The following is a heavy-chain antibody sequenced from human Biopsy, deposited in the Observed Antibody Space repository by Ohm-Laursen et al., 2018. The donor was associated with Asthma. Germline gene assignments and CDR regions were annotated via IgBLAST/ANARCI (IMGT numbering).Heavy chain of an antibody. D-gene: IGHD2-2*01. V-gene: IGHV4-34*01. CDR2: INHSGST. Sequence: SQTLSLTCPVYGGSFSGYYWSWIRQPPGKGLEWIGEINHSGSTNYNPSLKSRVTISVDTSKNQFSLKLSSVTAADTAVYYCARASQCSSTSCYNPGWFDPWGQGTLVTVSS. CDR1: GGSFSGYY. CDR3: ARASQCSSTSCYNPGWFDP. J-gene: IGHJ5*02.